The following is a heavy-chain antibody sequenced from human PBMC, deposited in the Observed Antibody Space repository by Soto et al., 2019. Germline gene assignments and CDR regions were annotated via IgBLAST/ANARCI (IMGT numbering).Heavy chain of an antibody. Sequence: QVQQQESGPGQVKPSQTLSLTCTVSGGSISSGDYYWSWIRQPPGNGLEWIVYIYYSGSTYYNPSLKSRVTISLDTSKTPFPLKLSSVTAADTAVYYCARELTGIQPYYYYYGMDVWGQGTTVTVSS. D-gene: IGHD5-18*01. V-gene: IGHV4-30-4*01. J-gene: IGHJ6*02. CDR1: GGSISSGDYY. CDR2: IYYSGST. CDR3: ARELTGIQPYYYYYGMDV.